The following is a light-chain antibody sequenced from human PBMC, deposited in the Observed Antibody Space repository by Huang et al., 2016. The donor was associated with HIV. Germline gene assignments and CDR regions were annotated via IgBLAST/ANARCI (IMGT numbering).Light chain of an antibody. CDR2: SAS. Sequence: EIVMTQSPVTLSVSPGERVTISCRASQSVSTNLAWYQQKPGQAPRRLVYSASTRVASIPARFSGSGSGTEFTLTISSLQSEDFAVYYCQQYQDWPPEALTFGGGTKVE. V-gene: IGKV3-15*01. CDR1: QSVSTN. J-gene: IGKJ4*01. CDR3: QQYQDWPPEALT.